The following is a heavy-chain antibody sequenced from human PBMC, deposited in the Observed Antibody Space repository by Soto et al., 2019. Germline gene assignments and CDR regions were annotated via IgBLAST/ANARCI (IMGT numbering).Heavy chain of an antibody. CDR2: ISGSSGYT. D-gene: IGHD2-21*02. CDR1: GFSFSDSY. Sequence: QVQLVESGGGLVKPGGSLRLSCAASGFSFSDSYMSWVRQAPGKGLEWVAYISGSSGYTGYADSVKGRFTISRDNAKNSLYLQMNSLRVEDTAVYYCVTRFTAVATARFDYWGQGTLVTVSS. CDR3: VTRFTAVATARFDY. V-gene: IGHV3-11*06. J-gene: IGHJ4*02.